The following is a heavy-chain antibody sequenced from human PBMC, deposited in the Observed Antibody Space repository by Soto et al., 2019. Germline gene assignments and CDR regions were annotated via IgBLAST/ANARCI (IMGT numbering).Heavy chain of an antibody. Sequence: QVQLVQSGAEVKKPGASVKVSCKASGYTFTSYDINWVRQATGLGLEWMGWMNPNSANTDYAQKYQGRVTLTRTTSISTGYMELSSLRSEDTAVYYCARDHADYGMDVWGQGTTVTVSS. J-gene: IGHJ6*02. CDR2: MNPNSANT. CDR1: GYTFTSYD. CDR3: ARDHADYGMDV. V-gene: IGHV1-8*01.